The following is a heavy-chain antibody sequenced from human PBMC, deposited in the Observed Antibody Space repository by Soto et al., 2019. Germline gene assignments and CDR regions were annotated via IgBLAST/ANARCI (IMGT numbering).Heavy chain of an antibody. D-gene: IGHD4-17*01. CDR2: IYSSGST. Sequence: SSETLSLTCTVSGGSISSYYWGWIRQPAGKGLEWIGRIYSSGSTNYNPSLKSRVTMSVDTSKNQFSLKLSSVTAADTAVYYCARWGDYGGNSKYYFDYWGQGTLVTVSS. J-gene: IGHJ4*02. CDR1: GGSISSYY. V-gene: IGHV4-4*07. CDR3: ARWGDYGGNSKYYFDY.